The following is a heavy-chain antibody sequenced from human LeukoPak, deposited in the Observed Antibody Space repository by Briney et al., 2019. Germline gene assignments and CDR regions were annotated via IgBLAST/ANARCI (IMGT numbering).Heavy chain of an antibody. Sequence: PSETLSLTCTVSGGSISSSSYYWGWIRQPPGKGLEWIGSIYYSGSTYYNPSLKSRVTISVDTSKNQFSLKLSSVTAADTAVYYCARGVGIAAAGEFDYWGQGTLVTVSS. D-gene: IGHD6-13*01. CDR1: GGSISSSSYY. CDR2: IYYSGST. CDR3: ARGVGIAAAGEFDY. V-gene: IGHV4-39*01. J-gene: IGHJ4*02.